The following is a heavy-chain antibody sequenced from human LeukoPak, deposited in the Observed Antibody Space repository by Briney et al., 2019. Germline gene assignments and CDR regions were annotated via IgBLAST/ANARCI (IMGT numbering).Heavy chain of an antibody. CDR3: ARDRGHYYGSGMKRPGRFDY. CDR1: GYTFTSYY. J-gene: IGHJ4*02. Sequence: ASVKVSCKASGYTFTSYYMHWVRQAPGQGLEWMGIINPSGGSTSYAQKFQGRATMTRDTSTSTVYMELSSLRSEDTAVYYCARDRGHYYGSGMKRPGRFDYWGQGTLVTVSS. CDR2: INPSGGST. D-gene: IGHD3-10*01. V-gene: IGHV1-46*01.